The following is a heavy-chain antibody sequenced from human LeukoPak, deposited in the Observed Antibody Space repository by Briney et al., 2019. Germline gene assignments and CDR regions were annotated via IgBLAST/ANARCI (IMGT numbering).Heavy chain of an antibody. CDR3: AKHSYRVDSFTDY. CDR2: IWYDGSNK. CDR1: GFTFSTYG. J-gene: IGHJ4*02. Sequence: GGSLRLSCAASGFTFSTYGMHWVRQAPGKGLEWVAVIWYDGSNKYYADSVKGRFTISRDNSKNTLYLQMNSLRAEDTAVYYCAKHSYRVDSFTDYWGQGTLVTVSS. D-gene: IGHD5-12*01. V-gene: IGHV3-33*06.